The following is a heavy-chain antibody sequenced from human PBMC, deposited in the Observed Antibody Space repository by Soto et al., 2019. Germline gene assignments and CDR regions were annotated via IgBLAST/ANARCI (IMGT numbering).Heavy chain of an antibody. V-gene: IGHV4-61*01. D-gene: IGHD3-16*01. J-gene: IGHJ6*02. CDR2: IYYSGST. Sequence: SETLSLTCTVSGGSVSSGSYYWSWIRQPPGKGLEWIGYIYYSGSTNYNPSLKSRVTISVDTSKNQFSLKLSSVTAADTAVYYCARGGGAPYYYYGMDVWGQGTTVTVSS. CDR3: ARGGGAPYYYYGMDV. CDR1: GGSVSSGSYY.